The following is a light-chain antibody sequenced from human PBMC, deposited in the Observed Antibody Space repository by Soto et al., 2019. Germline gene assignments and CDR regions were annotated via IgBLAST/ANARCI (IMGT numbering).Light chain of an antibody. Sequence: QSALTQPASVSGSPGQSITISCTGTSSDVGGYNYVSWFQQHPGKAPKLLIYEVTNRPSGVSNRFSGSKSGNTASLTIPGLQAEDEADYYCTSYTSSSTLHVLFGGGTKVTVL. CDR2: EVT. CDR1: SSDVGGYNY. V-gene: IGLV2-14*01. CDR3: TSYTSSSTLHVL. J-gene: IGLJ3*02.